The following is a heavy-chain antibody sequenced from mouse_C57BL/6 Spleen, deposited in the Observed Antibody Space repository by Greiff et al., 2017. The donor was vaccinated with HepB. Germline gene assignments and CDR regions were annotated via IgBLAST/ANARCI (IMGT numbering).Heavy chain of an antibody. CDR3: ARLGDYYGSSYFDY. CDR2: INPSTGGT. CDR1: GYSFTGYY. V-gene: IGHV1-42*01. Sequence: VQLQQSGPELVKPGASVKISCKASGYSFTGYYMNWVKQSPEKSLEWIGEINPSTGGTTYNQKFKAKATLTVDKSSSTAYMQLKSLTSEDSAVYYCARLGDYYGSSYFDYWGQGTTLTVSS. D-gene: IGHD1-1*01. J-gene: IGHJ2*01.